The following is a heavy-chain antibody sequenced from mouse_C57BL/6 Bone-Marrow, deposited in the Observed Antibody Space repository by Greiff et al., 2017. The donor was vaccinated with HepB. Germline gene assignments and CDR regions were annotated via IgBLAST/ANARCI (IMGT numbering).Heavy chain of an antibody. J-gene: IGHJ4*01. CDR2: IYPYNGVS. CDR3: AVYYGSSYDYYAMDY. V-gene: IGHV1-31*01. D-gene: IGHD1-1*01. CDR1: GYSFTGYY. Sequence: EVMLVESGPELVKPGASVKISCKASGYSFTGYYMHWVKQSHGNILDWIGYIYPYNGVSSYNQKFKGKATLTVDKSSSTAYMELRSLTSEDSAVYYCAVYYGSSYDYYAMDYWGQGTSVTVSS.